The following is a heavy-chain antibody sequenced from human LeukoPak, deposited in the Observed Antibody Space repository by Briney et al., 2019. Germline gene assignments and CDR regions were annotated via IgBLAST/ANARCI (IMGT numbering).Heavy chain of an antibody. Sequence: GGSLRLSCAASGFTFSSYWMSWVRQAPGKGLERVANIKQDGSEKYYVDSVKGRFTISRDNAKNSLYLQMNSLRAEDTAVYYCARERLSDSSGYYWDYWGQGTLVTVSS. CDR3: ARERLSDSSGYYWDY. CDR1: GFTFSSYW. CDR2: IKQDGSEK. J-gene: IGHJ4*02. D-gene: IGHD3-22*01. V-gene: IGHV3-7*01.